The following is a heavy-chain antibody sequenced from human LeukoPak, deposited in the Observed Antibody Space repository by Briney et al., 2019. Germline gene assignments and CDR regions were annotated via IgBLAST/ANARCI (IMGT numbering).Heavy chain of an antibody. Sequence: GGSLRLSCAASGFTFSSYAMSWVRQAPGKGLEWVSGISWNSGSIGYADSVKGRFTISRDNAKNSLYLQMNSLRAEDTALYYCAKPLYSGSYSPLDYWGQGTLVTVSS. V-gene: IGHV3-9*01. CDR1: GFTFSSYA. CDR3: AKPLYSGSYSPLDY. D-gene: IGHD1-26*01. CDR2: ISWNSGSI. J-gene: IGHJ4*02.